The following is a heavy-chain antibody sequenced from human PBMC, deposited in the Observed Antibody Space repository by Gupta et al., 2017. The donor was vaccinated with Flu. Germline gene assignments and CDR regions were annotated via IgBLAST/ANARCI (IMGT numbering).Heavy chain of an antibody. CDR2: INPSGGSK. J-gene: IGHJ4*02. D-gene: IGHD4-17*01. CDR1: GYSFTSYY. CDR3: ARDRTNYGDNSGFLEY. V-gene: IGHV1-46*04. Sequence: QVQLVQSGAEVKKPGASVTVSCKASGYSFTSYYIHWVRQAPGQGLEWMGIINPSGGSKRYVQKLQGRITMTRDTSTSTVYMELSSLRSEDTAVYYCARDRTNYGDNSGFLEYWGQGTLVTVSS.